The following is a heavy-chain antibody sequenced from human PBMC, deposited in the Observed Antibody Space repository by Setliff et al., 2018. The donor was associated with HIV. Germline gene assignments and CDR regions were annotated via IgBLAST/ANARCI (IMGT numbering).Heavy chain of an antibody. V-gene: IGHV4-30-4*08. J-gene: IGHJ4*02. CDR1: GGSIGSDDYY. Sequence: SETLSLTCTVSGGSIGSDDYYWTWIRQPPGKGLELIGYIFYTGSTYYNPSLKSRVTISVDTSKNQFSLKLSSVTAADTAVYYCASTGYSSGWSSDYWGQGTLVTVPQ. CDR3: ASTGYSSGWSSDY. CDR2: IFYTGST. D-gene: IGHD6-19*01.